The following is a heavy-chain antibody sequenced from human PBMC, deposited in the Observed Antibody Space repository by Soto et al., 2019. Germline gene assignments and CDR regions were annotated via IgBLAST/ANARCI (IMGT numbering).Heavy chain of an antibody. CDR1: GFSLSTSGVG. Sequence: QITLKESGPTLVKPTQTLTLTCTFSGFSLSTSGVGVGWIRQPPGKALEWLALIYWDDDKRYSPSLKSRLTITKDTSKNQVVLTMTNMDPVDTAKYYCAHRGLRFLEWFPPYYYYYMDVWGKGTTVTVSS. CDR2: IYWDDDK. D-gene: IGHD3-3*01. V-gene: IGHV2-5*02. CDR3: AHRGLRFLEWFPPYYYYYMDV. J-gene: IGHJ6*03.